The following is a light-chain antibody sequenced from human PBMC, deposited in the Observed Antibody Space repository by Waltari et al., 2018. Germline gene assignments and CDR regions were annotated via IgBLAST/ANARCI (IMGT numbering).Light chain of an antibody. J-gene: IGLJ2*01. CDR1: WSNLGAGHD. CDR3: QSYDTSLGVV. CDR2: GVN. Sequence: QSVLTQPPSVSGAPGQRVTISCTGSWSNLGAGHDVPWYQQLPGKAPTLLIYGVNTRPPGVPDRFFGSKSGSSASLAIPGLQPEDEADYYCQSYDTSLGVVFGGGTKVTVL. V-gene: IGLV1-40*01.